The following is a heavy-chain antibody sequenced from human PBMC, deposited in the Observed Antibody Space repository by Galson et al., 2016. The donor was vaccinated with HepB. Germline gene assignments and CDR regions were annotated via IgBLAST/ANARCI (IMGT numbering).Heavy chain of an antibody. CDR2: INPSGGSP. Sequence: SVKVSCKASGYTFTTYNIHWVRLAPGQGLEWMGIINPSGGSPNYAQKFQGRVTLTSDTSTRTVYMQLGSLRSDDTAVYYCTRGDGFWAGWTYWGQGTLVTVSS. CDR3: TRGDGFWAGWTY. D-gene: IGHD3/OR15-3a*01. V-gene: IGHV1-46*03. CDR1: GYTFTTYN. J-gene: IGHJ4*02.